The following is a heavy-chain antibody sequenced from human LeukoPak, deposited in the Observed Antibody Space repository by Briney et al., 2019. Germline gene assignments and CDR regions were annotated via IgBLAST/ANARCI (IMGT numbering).Heavy chain of an antibody. D-gene: IGHD6-19*01. V-gene: IGHV3-23*01. J-gene: IGHJ6*04. CDR3: AKDIAVADNYYYYGMDV. CDR1: GFTFSSYA. CDR2: ISGSGGST. Sequence: PGGSLRLSCAASGFTFSSYAMSWVRQAPGKGLEWVSAISGSGGSTYYADSVKSRFTISRDNSKNTLYLQMNSLRAEDTAVYYCAKDIAVADNYYYYGMDVWGKGTTVTVSS.